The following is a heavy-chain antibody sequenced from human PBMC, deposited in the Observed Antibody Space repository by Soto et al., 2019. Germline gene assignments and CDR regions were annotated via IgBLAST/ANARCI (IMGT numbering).Heavy chain of an antibody. CDR3: ARAAGEWELLFYYGMDV. J-gene: IGHJ6*02. Sequence: GGSLRLSCAASGFTFSSYSMNWVRQAPGKGLEWVSSISSSSSYIYYADSVKGRFTISRDNAKNSLYLQMNSLRAEDTAVYYCARAAGEWELLFYYGMDVWGQGTTVTVSS. CDR2: ISSSSSYI. D-gene: IGHD1-26*01. CDR1: GFTFSSYS. V-gene: IGHV3-21*04.